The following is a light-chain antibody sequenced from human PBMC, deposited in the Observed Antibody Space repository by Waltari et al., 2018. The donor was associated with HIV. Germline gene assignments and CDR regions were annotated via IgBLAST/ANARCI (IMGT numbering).Light chain of an antibody. CDR1: SSNIGNNN. Sequence: QSVLTQPPSVSAAQGQKVPISCSGSSSNIGNNNVSWYQQLPGTSPQLPIYEHNQRPSGIPDLFSGSKPGTSSTLVITGLQTVDEADYYCGTWDSSLCAYVVFGGGTKLTVL. CDR3: GTWDSSLCAYVV. CDR2: EHN. J-gene: IGLJ2*01. V-gene: IGLV1-51*01.